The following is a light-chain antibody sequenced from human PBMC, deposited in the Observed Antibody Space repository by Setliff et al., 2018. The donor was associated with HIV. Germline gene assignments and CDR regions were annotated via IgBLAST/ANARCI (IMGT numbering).Light chain of an antibody. CDR1: SSDIGGFNY. Sequence: QSVLTQPASVSGSPGQSITISCTGTSSDIGGFNYVSWYQLHPGKAPKLMIFDVSLRPSGVSVRFSGSKSGNTASLTISGLQAEDEADYYCNSYTAASTQVFGGGTKVTVL. CDR3: NSYTAASTQV. V-gene: IGLV2-14*01. J-gene: IGLJ3*02. CDR2: DVS.